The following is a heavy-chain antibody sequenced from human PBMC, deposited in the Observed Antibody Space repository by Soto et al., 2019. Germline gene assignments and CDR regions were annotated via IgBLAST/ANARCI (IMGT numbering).Heavy chain of an antibody. CDR2: IWYGGSNK. CDR1: GFTFSSYG. D-gene: IGHD7-27*01. CDR3: ARETGGPLYGMDV. Sequence: GGSLRLSCAVSGFTFSSYGMHWVRQAPGKGLEWVAVIWYGGSNKYYADSVKGRFTISRDDSKNTLYLQLNSLRAEDTAVYYCARETGGPLYGMDVWGQGTTVTVSS. V-gene: IGHV3-33*01. J-gene: IGHJ6*02.